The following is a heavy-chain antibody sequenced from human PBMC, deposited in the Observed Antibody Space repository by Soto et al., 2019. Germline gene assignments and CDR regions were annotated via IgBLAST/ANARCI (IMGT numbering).Heavy chain of an antibody. J-gene: IGHJ6*02. V-gene: IGHV1-69*13. Sequence: GASVKVSCKASGGTFSSYAISWVRQAPGQGLEWMGGIIPIFGTANYAQKFQGRVTITADESTSTAYMELSSLRSEDTAVYYCARSLYRFLEWLSAYYYYGMEVWGQGTTVTSP. D-gene: IGHD3-3*01. CDR3: ARSLYRFLEWLSAYYYYGMEV. CDR1: GGTFSSYA. CDR2: IIPIFGTA.